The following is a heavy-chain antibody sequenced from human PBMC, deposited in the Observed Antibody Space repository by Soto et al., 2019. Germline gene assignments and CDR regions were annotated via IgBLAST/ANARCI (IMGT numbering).Heavy chain of an antibody. CDR1: GYTFTSYA. CDR2: INAGNGNT. D-gene: IGHD2-21*02. V-gene: IGHV1-3*05. CDR3: ARSIVVVTALDY. J-gene: IGHJ4*02. Sequence: QVQLVQSGAEEKKPGASVKVSCKASGYTFTSYAMHWVRQAPGQRLEWMGWINAGNGNTKYSQKFQGRDTITRDTSASTAYMELSSLRSEATAVYYCARSIVVVTALDYWGQGTLVTVSS.